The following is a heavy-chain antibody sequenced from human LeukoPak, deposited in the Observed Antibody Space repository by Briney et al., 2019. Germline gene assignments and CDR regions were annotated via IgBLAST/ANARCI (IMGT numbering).Heavy chain of an antibody. D-gene: IGHD3-3*01. V-gene: IGHV1-24*01. CDR3: ATDRRRRFLESGYYYMDV. CDR1: GYTLTELS. Sequence: ASVKVSCKVSGYTLTELSMHWVRQAPGKGLEWMGGFDPEDGETIYAQKFQGRVTMTEVTSTDTAYMELSSLRSEDTAVYYCATDRRRRFLESGYYYMDVWGKGTTVTVSS. J-gene: IGHJ6*03. CDR2: FDPEDGET.